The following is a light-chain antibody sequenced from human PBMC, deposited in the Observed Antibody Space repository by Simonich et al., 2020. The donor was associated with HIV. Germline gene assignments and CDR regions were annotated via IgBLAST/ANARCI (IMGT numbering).Light chain of an antibody. Sequence: QSALTQPATVSGSPGQSITISCTGTNSDVGKYNLVSWYQKHPGKAPKDMIYEGNKRPSGVSNRFSGSSSGNTASLTISGLQAEDEADYYCCSYAGSSTFWVFGGGTKLTVL. CDR3: CSYAGSSTFWV. V-gene: IGLV2-23*01. J-gene: IGLJ3*02. CDR1: NSDVGKYNL. CDR2: EGN.